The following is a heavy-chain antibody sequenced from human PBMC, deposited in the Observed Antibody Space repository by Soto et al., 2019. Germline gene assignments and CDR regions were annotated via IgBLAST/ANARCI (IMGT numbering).Heavy chain of an antibody. CDR3: ARGGYCSSTSCYTYYYYGMDV. Sequence: GGSLRLSCAASGFTFSSYGMHWARQAPGKGLEWVAVIWYDGSNKYYVDSVKGRFTISRDNSKNTLYLQMNSLRAEDTAVYYCARGGYCSSTSCYTYYYYGMDVWGQGTTVTVSS. CDR2: IWYDGSNK. J-gene: IGHJ6*02. D-gene: IGHD2-2*02. CDR1: GFTFSSYG. V-gene: IGHV3-33*01.